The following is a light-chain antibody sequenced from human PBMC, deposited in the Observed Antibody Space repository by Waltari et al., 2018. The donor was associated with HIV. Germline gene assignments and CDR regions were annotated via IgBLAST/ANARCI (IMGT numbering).Light chain of an antibody. CDR1: QSLLHSNGYNY. Sequence: DIVMTQSPLSLPVTPGEPASISCRSSQSLLHSNGYNYLDWYLQKPGQSPQLLIYLGSNRASGVPDRFSGSGSGTDFTLKINRVEAEDVGVYYCMQALQAPSTFGGGTKVEMK. V-gene: IGKV2-28*01. CDR3: MQALQAPST. CDR2: LGS. J-gene: IGKJ4*01.